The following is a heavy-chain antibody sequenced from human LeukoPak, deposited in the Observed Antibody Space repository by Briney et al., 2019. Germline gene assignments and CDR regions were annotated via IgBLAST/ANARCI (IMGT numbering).Heavy chain of an antibody. CDR1: GFTFSTYS. J-gene: IGHJ4*02. CDR3: ARDRGRGYSLNSDY. Sequence: GGSLRLSCATSGFTFSTYSMYWVRQAPGKGLAWVTVISYDGSNKYYADSVKGRFTISRDNSKNTLYLQMNSLRAEDTAVYYCARDRGRGYSLNSDYWGQGTLVTVSS. D-gene: IGHD5-18*01. CDR2: ISYDGSNK. V-gene: IGHV3-30-3*01.